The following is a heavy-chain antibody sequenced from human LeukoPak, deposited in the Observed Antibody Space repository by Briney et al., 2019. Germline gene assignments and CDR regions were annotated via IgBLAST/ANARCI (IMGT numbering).Heavy chain of an antibody. D-gene: IGHD1-26*01. CDR2: ISSNGGST. Sequence: GGSLRLSCAASGFTFSSYAMHWVRQAPGKGLEYVSGISSNGGSTNYANSVKGRFTISRDNSKNTLYLEMGSLRVEDMAVYYCARDLRGSNAYWGQGTLVTVSS. CDR1: GFTFSSYA. J-gene: IGHJ4*02. V-gene: IGHV3-64*01. CDR3: ARDLRGSNAY.